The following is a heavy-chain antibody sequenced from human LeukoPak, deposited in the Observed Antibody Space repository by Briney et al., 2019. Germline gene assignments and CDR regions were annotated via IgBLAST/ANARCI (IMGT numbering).Heavy chain of an antibody. CDR2: INSDGSTT. CDR1: GFTFSSYW. CDR3: ARRDIVVVPAAIFGAFDI. J-gene: IGHJ3*02. V-gene: IGHV3-74*01. Sequence: GGSLRLSCVASGFTFSSYWMHWVRQAPGEGLVWVSRINSDGSTTTYADSVKGRFTISRDNAKNSLYLQMNSLRAEDTALYYCARRDIVVVPAAIFGAFDIWGQGTMVTVSS. D-gene: IGHD2-2*02.